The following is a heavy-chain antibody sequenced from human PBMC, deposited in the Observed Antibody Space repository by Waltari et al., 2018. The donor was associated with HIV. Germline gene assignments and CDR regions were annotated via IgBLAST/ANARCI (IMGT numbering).Heavy chain of an antibody. CDR1: GYTFTGYY. J-gene: IGHJ6*02. Sequence: QVQLVQSGAEVKKPGASLKVSCKASGYTFTGYYIHWVRQAPGQGLEWMGWINPNSGNTNNDKKFQGRVTMARDTSNSTAYMELSRLRSDDTAVYYCARVWGFGSYPPHGMDVWGQGTTVTVSS. CDR3: ARVWGFGSYPPHGMDV. V-gene: IGHV1-2*02. CDR2: INPNSGNT. D-gene: IGHD1-26*01.